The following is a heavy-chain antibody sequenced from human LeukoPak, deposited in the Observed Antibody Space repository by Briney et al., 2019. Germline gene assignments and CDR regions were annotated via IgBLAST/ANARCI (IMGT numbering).Heavy chain of an antibody. J-gene: IGHJ6*03. CDR1: DGSISSSSYY. D-gene: IGHD5-18*01. CDR2: IYYSGST. Sequence: SETLSLTCTVSDGSISSSSYYWGWIRQPPGKGLEWIGNIYYSGSTYYNPSLKSRVTISVDTSKNQFSLKLSSVTAADTAVYYCARVLYGYSYGYRYYYYMDVWGKGTTVTVSS. CDR3: ARVLYGYSYGYRYYYYMDV. V-gene: IGHV4-39*07.